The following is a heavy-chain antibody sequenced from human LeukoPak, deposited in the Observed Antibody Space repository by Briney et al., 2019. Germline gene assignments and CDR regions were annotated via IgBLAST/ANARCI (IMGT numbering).Heavy chain of an antibody. V-gene: IGHV4-34*01. CDR1: GGSFSGYY. CDR2: INHSGST. J-gene: IGHJ4*02. D-gene: IGHD3-22*01. CDR3: AKSFRLNYDSSGYYPT. Sequence: SETLSLTCTVSGGSFSGYYWSWIRQPPGKGLEWIGEINHSGSTNYNPSLKSRVTISVDTSKSQFSLKLSSVTAADTAVYYCAKSFRLNYDSSGYYPTWGQGTLVTVSS.